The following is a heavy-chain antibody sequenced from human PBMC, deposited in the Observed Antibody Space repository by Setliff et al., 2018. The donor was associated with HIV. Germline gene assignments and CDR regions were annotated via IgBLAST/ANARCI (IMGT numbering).Heavy chain of an antibody. V-gene: IGHV4-38-2*01. Sequence: KPSETLSLTCAVSGYSISSGYYWGWIRQPPGKGLEWIGSIYHSGSTYYNPSLKSRVTISVDTSKNQFSLTLSSVTAADTAVYYCARQYNRQYGMDVWGQGTTVTVSS. CDR2: IYHSGST. J-gene: IGHJ6*02. CDR3: ARQYNRQYGMDV. CDR1: GYSISSGYY. D-gene: IGHD1-20*01.